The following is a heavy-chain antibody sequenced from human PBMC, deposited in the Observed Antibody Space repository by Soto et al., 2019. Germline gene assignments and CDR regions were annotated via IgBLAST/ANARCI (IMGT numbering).Heavy chain of an antibody. J-gene: IGHJ5*02. Sequence: ASVKVSCKASGYTFTGNYMHWVRQAPGQGLEWMGWINPNSGGTNYAQKFQGRVTMTRDTSISTAYMELSRLRSDDTAVYYCARSNPVNPTDCFDLWCQGILVT. CDR3: ARSNPVNPTDCFDL. CDR2: INPNSGGT. CDR1: GYTFTGNY. V-gene: IGHV1-2*02.